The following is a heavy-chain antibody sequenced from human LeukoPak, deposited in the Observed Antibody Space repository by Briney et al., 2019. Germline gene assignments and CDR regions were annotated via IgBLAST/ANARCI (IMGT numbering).Heavy chain of an antibody. CDR1: GYTFTGYY. CDR3: ARDYCSSTSCYLARWFDP. D-gene: IGHD2-2*01. CDR2: INPNSGGT. J-gene: IGHJ5*02. Sequence: GASVKVSCKASGYTFTGYYMHWVRQAPGQGLEWMGWINPNSGGTNYAQKFQGRVTMTRDTSISTAYMELSRLRSDDTAVYYCARDYCSSTSCYLARWFDPWGQGTLVTVSS. V-gene: IGHV1-2*02.